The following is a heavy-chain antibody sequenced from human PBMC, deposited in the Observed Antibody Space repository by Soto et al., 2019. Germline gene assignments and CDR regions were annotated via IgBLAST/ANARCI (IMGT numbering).Heavy chain of an antibody. CDR1: GGSFSGYY. Sequence: KPSETLSFTCAVYGGSFSGYYWSWIRQPPGKGLEWIGEINRSGSTNYNPSLKSRVTISVDTSKNQFSLKLSSVTAADTAVYYCARPIRAVAGPFDYWGQGTLVTVSS. CDR3: ARPIRAVAGPFDY. J-gene: IGHJ4*01. V-gene: IGHV4-34*01. D-gene: IGHD6-19*01. CDR2: INRSGST.